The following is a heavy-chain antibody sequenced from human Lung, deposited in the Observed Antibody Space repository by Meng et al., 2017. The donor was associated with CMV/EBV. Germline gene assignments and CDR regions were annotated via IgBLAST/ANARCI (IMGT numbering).Heavy chain of an antibody. Sequence: SVXVSXXASGYTFTSYGIIWVRQAPGQGLEWMGWISPYDGNTNYAQTLQDRVTMTTDTPTSTAYMELRSLRSDDTAVYFCARQRRYCGTTSCSYYCDYWGQGTXVTVSS. CDR1: GYTFTSYG. J-gene: IGHJ4*02. D-gene: IGHD2-2*01. CDR3: ARQRRYCGTTSCSYYCDY. V-gene: IGHV1-18*01. CDR2: ISPYDGNT.